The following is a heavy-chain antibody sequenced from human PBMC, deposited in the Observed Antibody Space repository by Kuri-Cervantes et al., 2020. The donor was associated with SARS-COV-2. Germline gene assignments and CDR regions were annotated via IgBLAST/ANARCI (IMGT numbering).Heavy chain of an antibody. CDR2: IYYSGST. Sequence: GSLRLSCTVSGGSISSSSYYWGWIRQPPGKGLEWIGSIYYSGSTYYNPSLKSRVTISVDTSKNQFSLKLSSVTAADTAVYYCASTYYDSSGGFDYWGQGTLVTVSS. CDR3: ASTYYDSSGGFDY. D-gene: IGHD3-22*01. CDR1: GGSISSSSYY. V-gene: IGHV4-39*07. J-gene: IGHJ4*02.